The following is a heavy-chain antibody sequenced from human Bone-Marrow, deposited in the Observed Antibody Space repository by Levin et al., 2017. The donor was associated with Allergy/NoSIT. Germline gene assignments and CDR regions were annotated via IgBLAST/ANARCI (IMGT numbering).Heavy chain of an antibody. Sequence: GASVKVSCAASGFNFSSCWMHWVRQVPGKGLLWVSRISKDGSSTSYADSVTGRFTISRDNAKNTLYLQMSSLRPEDTAVYYCAREEYSYDYGTGGGNYWGQGTLVTVSP. J-gene: IGHJ4*02. D-gene: IGHD5-12*01. CDR2: ISKDGSST. V-gene: IGHV3-74*01. CDR1: GFNFSSCW. CDR3: AREEYSYDYGTGGGNY.